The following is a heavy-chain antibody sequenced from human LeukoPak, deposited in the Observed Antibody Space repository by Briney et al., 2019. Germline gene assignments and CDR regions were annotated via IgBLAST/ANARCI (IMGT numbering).Heavy chain of an antibody. D-gene: IGHD6-19*01. V-gene: IGHV3-21*01. CDR3: AIDRYSSGWYTFDY. CDR2: ISSNSSYI. CDR1: GFTFSNFG. Sequence: PGGSLRLSCAASGFTFSNFGINWVRQAPGKGLEWVSSISSNSSYISYADSVKGRFTISRDNAMNSLDLQMNSLRAEDTAVYYCAIDRYSSGWYTFDYWGQGTLVTVSS. J-gene: IGHJ4*02.